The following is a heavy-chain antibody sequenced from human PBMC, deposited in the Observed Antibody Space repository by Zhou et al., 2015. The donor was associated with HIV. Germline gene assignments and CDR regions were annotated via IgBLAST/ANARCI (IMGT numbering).Heavy chain of an antibody. CDR1: GYTFTSYG. CDR2: ISAYNGNT. V-gene: IGHV1-18*01. Sequence: QVQLVQSGAEVKKPGASVKVSCKASGYTFTSYGISWVRQAPGQGLEWMGWISAYNGNTNYAQKFQGRVILTRDTSTNTAYMELRSLRSEDTAVYYCARIKYYHELFDYWGQGSLVTVSS. D-gene: IGHD1-26*01. CDR3: ARIKYYHELFDY. J-gene: IGHJ4*02.